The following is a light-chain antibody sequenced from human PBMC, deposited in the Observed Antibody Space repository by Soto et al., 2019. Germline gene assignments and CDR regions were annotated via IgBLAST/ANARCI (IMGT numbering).Light chain of an antibody. Sequence: QSVLTQPPSESGAPGQRVTISCTGSSSNIGAGYDVHWYQQLPGTAPKLLIYGNSNRPSGVPDRFSGSKSGTSASLAITGLQAEDEADYYCQSYDRSLSGYVVFGGGTKVTVL. J-gene: IGLJ2*01. CDR2: GNS. V-gene: IGLV1-40*01. CDR3: QSYDRSLSGYVV. CDR1: SSNIGAGYD.